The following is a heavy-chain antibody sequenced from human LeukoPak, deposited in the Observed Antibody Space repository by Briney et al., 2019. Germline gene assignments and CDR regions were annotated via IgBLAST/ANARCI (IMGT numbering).Heavy chain of an antibody. V-gene: IGHV3-15*07. CDR1: GFTLSSTW. Sequence: PGGSLRLSCAASGFTLSSTWMYWVRQAPGKGLEWVGRIKSKSDGGTIDYAAPVKGRFTISRDDSKNTLYLQMHSLTTEDTAVYYCATTRTYWGQGTLVTVSS. J-gene: IGHJ4*02. CDR3: ATTRTY. CDR2: IKSKSDGGTI.